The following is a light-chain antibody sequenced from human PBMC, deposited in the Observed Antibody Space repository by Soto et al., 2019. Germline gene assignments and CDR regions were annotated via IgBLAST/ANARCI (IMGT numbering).Light chain of an antibody. J-gene: IGLJ3*02. CDR1: SSNIGSNA. CDR3: AAWGDSLNGRV. CDR2: YDD. Sequence: QSVLTQPPSVSAAPRQRVTISCSGNSSNIGSNAVNWYQQLPGKAPKLLIYYDDLLPSGVSDRFSGSKSGTSASLAISGLQSEDEADYYCAAWGDSLNGRVFGGGTKLTVL. V-gene: IGLV1-36*01.